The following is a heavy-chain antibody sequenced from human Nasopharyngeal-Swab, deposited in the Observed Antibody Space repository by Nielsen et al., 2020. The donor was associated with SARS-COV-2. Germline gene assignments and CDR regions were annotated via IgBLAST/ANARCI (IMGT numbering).Heavy chain of an antibody. CDR1: GGSISSGEYY. Sequence: SETLSLTCSVSGGSISSGEYYWSWIRQPAGKGLEWIGRIYTGGSTNYNPSLKSRVTISVDTSKNQFSLKLSSVTATDTALYYCAREELGGDYNWFDPWDQGTLVTVSS. D-gene: IGHD4-17*01. CDR3: AREELGGDYNWFDP. V-gene: IGHV4-61*02. J-gene: IGHJ5*02. CDR2: IYTGGST.